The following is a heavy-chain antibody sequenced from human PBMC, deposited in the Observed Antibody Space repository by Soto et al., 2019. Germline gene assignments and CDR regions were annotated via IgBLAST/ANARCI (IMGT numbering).Heavy chain of an antibody. J-gene: IGHJ4*02. V-gene: IGHV3-30-3*01. CDR2: ISYDGSNR. Sequence: QVQLVESGGDVVQPGRSLRLSCVASGFTFRSFTMHWVRQAPGKGLEWVAVISYDGSNRKYVDSVKGRFTISRDNSNNTLYVEMNILRPDDTAVYYCARSIAVAGTPEFDYWGQGTLVTVSS. D-gene: IGHD6-19*01. CDR1: GFTFRSFT. CDR3: ARSIAVAGTPEFDY.